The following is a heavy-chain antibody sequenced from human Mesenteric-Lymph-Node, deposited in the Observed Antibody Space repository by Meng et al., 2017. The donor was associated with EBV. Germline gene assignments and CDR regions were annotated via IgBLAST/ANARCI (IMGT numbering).Heavy chain of an antibody. CDR1: GDSISSGSYY. CDR2: INHSGST. Sequence: QLQLAESGPGLVKPSETLSLTCTVSGDSISSGSYYWAWIRRPPGKGLEWIGEINHSGSTNYNPSLKSRVTISVDTSKNQFSLKLSSVTAADTAVYYCARVFPDLDYWGQGTLVTVSS. J-gene: IGHJ4*02. CDR3: ARVFPDLDY. V-gene: IGHV4-39*07.